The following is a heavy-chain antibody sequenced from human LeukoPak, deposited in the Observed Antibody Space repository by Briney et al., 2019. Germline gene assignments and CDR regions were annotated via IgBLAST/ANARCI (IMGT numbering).Heavy chain of an antibody. CDR1: GFTFSSYA. CDR2: ITERSGYS. CDR3: AKDFSSSWQFDP. V-gene: IGHV3-23*01. Sequence: GGSLRLSCAASGFTFSSYAMTWVRQAPGKGLEWVSSITERSGYSYYADSVKGRFTVSRDNSKNTLYLQMNSLRVEDTALYYCAKDFSSSWQFDPWGQGTLVTVSS. D-gene: IGHD6-13*01. J-gene: IGHJ5*02.